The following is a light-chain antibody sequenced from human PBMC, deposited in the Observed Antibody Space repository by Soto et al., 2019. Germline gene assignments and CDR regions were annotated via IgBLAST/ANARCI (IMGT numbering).Light chain of an antibody. J-gene: IGLJ1*01. CDR2: EVN. Sequence: QSVLTQPPSASGSPGQSVTISCTGSSSDVGGYNYVSWYQQHPGKAPKIMIYEVNKRPSGVPDRFSGSKSGNTASLTVSGLQAEDEAHYYCSSYAGNKGYVFGTGTKLTVL. CDR3: SSYAGNKGYV. V-gene: IGLV2-8*01. CDR1: SSDVGGYNY.